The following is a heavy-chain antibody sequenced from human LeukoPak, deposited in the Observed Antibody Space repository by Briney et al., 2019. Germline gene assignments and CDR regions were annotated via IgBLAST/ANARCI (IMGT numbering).Heavy chain of an antibody. CDR1: GYTLTELS. Sequence: ASVKVSCKVSGYTLTELSMHWVRQAPGKGLEWMGGFDPEDGETIYAQKFQGRVTMTEDTSTDTAYMELSSLRSEDTAVYYCATDVRPSDYYDSSGYYYGLLWGQGTLVTVSS. J-gene: IGHJ4*02. CDR2: FDPEDGET. D-gene: IGHD3-22*01. V-gene: IGHV1-24*01. CDR3: ATDVRPSDYYDSSGYYYGLL.